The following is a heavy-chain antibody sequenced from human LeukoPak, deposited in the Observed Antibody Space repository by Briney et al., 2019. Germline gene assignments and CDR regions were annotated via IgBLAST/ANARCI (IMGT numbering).Heavy chain of an antibody. D-gene: IGHD4-11*01. Sequence: SVKVSYKASGGTFSSYAISWERQATGQGLEWMGGIIPIFGTANYAQKFQGRVTITADESTSTAYMELSSLRSEDTAVYYCASLNDYTYGMDVWGQGTTVTVSS. CDR3: ASLNDYTYGMDV. V-gene: IGHV1-69*13. CDR2: IIPIFGTA. J-gene: IGHJ6*02. CDR1: GGTFSSYA.